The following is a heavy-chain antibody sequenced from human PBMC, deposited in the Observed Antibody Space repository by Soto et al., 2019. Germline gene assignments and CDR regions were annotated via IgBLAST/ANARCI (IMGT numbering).Heavy chain of an antibody. V-gene: IGHV3-21*01. CDR2: ISSSSSYI. CDR3: ARAYYHDSSGYYQKNWFDP. Sequence: GGSLRLSCAASGFTFSSYSMNWVRQAPGKGLEWVSSISSSSSYIYYADSVKGRFTISRDNAKNSLYLQMNSLRAEDTAVYYCARAYYHDSSGYYQKNWFDPWGQGTLVTVSS. CDR1: GFTFSSYS. J-gene: IGHJ5*02. D-gene: IGHD3-22*01.